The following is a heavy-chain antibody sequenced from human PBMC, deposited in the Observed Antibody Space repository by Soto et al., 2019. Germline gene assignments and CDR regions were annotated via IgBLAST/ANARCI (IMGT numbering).Heavy chain of an antibody. J-gene: IGHJ4*02. D-gene: IGHD6-19*01. CDR3: VRDSPGWYEFDY. V-gene: IGHV2-5*02. CDR2: IYWDDDK. CDR1: GFSLSTRGVG. Sequence: QITLKESGPTLVKPTQTLTLTCTFSGFSLSTRGVGVGWIRQPPEKALEWLALIYWDDDKRYSPSLKSRLTITKDTSNNHVVLTMTTMNPVDTATYYCVRDSPGWYEFDYWGQGTLVTVSS.